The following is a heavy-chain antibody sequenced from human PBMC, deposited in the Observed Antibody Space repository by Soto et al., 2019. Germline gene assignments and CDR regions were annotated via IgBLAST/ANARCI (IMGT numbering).Heavy chain of an antibody. D-gene: IGHD3-3*01. J-gene: IGHJ6*02. CDR3: AKDRVWSGYLAYGMDV. V-gene: IGHV3-30*18. CDR2: ISYDGSNK. CDR1: GFTFSSYG. Sequence: QVQLVESGGGVVQPGRALRLSCAASGFTFSSYGMHWVRQAPGKGLEWVAVISYDGSNKYYAGSVKGRFTISRDNSKNTLYLQMNSLRAEDTAVYYCAKDRVWSGYLAYGMDVWGQGTTVTVSS.